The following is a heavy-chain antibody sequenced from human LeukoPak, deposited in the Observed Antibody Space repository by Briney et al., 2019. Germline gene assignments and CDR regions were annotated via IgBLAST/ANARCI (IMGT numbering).Heavy chain of an antibody. V-gene: IGHV3-21*01. CDR2: ISTSSYYI. CDR1: GFTFSTYG. CDR3: ARDPPLVSGPVHYYYYMDV. J-gene: IGHJ6*03. D-gene: IGHD5/OR15-5a*01. Sequence: GGSLRLSCAASGFTFSTYGMSWVRQAPGKGLEWVSSISTSSYYIYYTDSVRGRFIISRDNTRNSLYLQMNSLRAEDTAVYYCARDPPLVSGPVHYYYYMDVWGKGTTVTVSS.